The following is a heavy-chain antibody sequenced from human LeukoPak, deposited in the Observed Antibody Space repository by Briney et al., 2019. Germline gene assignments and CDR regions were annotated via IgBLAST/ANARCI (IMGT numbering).Heavy chain of an antibody. CDR3: ARGVPYDSWSGPHYSDY. CDR2: IKQDGSQE. Sequence: GGSLRLSCAASGFTFSNAWMSWVRQAPGKGLEWVAHIKQDGSQEYYVDSVKGRFTVSRDSAKNSLYLQMNSLRAEDTAVYYCARGVPYDSWSGPHYSDYWGQGTLVTVSS. V-gene: IGHV3-7*01. J-gene: IGHJ4*02. CDR1: GFTFSNAW. D-gene: IGHD3-3*01.